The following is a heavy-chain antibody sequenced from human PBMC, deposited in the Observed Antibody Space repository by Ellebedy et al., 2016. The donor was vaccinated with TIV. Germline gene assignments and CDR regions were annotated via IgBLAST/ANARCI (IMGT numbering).Heavy chain of an antibody. CDR2: ISDDGSNK. CDR3: AKIRAQWEQLDY. D-gene: IGHD1-26*01. J-gene: IGHJ4*02. CDR1: GLTFSSFA. Sequence: GGSLRLXXAASGLTFSSFAIHWVRQAPGKGLEWVAVISDDGSNKYYIDSVKGRFTISRDNSKNTLYLQMNSLRAEDTAVYYCAKIRAQWEQLDYWGQGTLVTVSS. V-gene: IGHV3-30*18.